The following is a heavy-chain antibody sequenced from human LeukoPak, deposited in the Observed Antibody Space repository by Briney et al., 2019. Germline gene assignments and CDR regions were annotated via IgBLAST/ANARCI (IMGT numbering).Heavy chain of an antibody. J-gene: IGHJ4*02. Sequence: SETLSLTCTVSGGSISSSSYYWGWLRQPPGKGLEWIGSIYYSGNTYYNPSLKSRVTISVDTSKNQFSLKLSSVTAADTAVYYCARLRGYSFGVSDYWGQGTLVTVSS. CDR1: GGSISSSSYY. CDR3: ARLRGYSFGVSDY. CDR2: IYYSGNT. V-gene: IGHV4-39*01. D-gene: IGHD5-18*01.